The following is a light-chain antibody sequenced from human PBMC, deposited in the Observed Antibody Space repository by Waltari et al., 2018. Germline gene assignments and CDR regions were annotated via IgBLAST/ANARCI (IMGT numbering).Light chain of an antibody. J-gene: IGLJ3*02. CDR3: SSYTSSDTWV. Sequence: QSALTQPASVSGSPGQSITISCTGTSSDVGGYNYVSWYQQHPGKAPNFIIYEVTNRPSGVSNRFSGSKSGNTAYLTISGLRAEDEADYHCSSYTSSDTWVFGGGTKVTVL. V-gene: IGLV2-14*01. CDR2: EVT. CDR1: SSDVGGYNY.